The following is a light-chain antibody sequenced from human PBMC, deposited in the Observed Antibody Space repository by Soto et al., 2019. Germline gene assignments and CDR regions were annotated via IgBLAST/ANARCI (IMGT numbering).Light chain of an antibody. V-gene: IGKV3-20*01. Sequence: EIVLTQSPGTLSLSPGERAALSCRASQRVSSSHLAWYQQKPGKAPRLLIYGTTSRATGIPDRFSGSGSGTDFTLAISRLEPEDSAVYYCQKYGSSPTFGGGTKVEIK. CDR2: GTT. J-gene: IGKJ4*01. CDR3: QKYGSSPT. CDR1: QRVSSSH.